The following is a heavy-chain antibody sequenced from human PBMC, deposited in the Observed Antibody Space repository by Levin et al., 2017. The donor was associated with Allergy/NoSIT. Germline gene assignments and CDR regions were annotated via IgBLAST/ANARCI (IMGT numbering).Heavy chain of an antibody. CDR2: ISPNNGHT. V-gene: IGHV1-18*01. CDR1: GYTFRVYG. Sequence: GESLKISCKASGYTFRVYGIIWVRQAPGEGLEWLGWISPNNGHTKVSHKVQGRVTMTTDASTTTAYQDNRSLTSDDTAVYYCARDLGTGWYDNAFEIWGQGTLVSVSS. D-gene: IGHD6-19*01. J-gene: IGHJ3*02. CDR3: ARDLGTGWYDNAFEI.